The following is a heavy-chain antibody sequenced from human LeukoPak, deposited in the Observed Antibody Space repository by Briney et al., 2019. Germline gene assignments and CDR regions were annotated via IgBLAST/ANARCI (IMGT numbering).Heavy chain of an antibody. Sequence: SVKVSCKASGGTFSNHAINWVRQAPGPALEWLGGIITIFGTASSAQRFQGRVTITADESTSTTYMELSSLRSEDTAVYYCARVAAGTDYKYGMDVWGQGTPVTVSS. V-gene: IGHV1-69*01. CDR3: ARVAAGTDYKYGMDV. J-gene: IGHJ6*02. D-gene: IGHD6-13*01. CDR2: IITIFGTA. CDR1: GGTFSNHA.